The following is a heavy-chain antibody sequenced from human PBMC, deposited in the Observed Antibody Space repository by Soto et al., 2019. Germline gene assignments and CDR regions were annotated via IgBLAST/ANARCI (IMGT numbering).Heavy chain of an antibody. J-gene: IGHJ6*02. D-gene: IGHD3-10*01. Sequence: PSETLSLTCTVSGGSISSSSYYWGWIRQPPGKGLEWIGSIYYSGSTYYNPSLKSRVTISVDTSKNQFSLKLSSVTAADTAVYYCARLTKVSGMDVWGQGTTVTVSS. CDR2: IYYSGST. CDR3: ARLTKVSGMDV. V-gene: IGHV4-39*07. CDR1: GGSISSSSYY.